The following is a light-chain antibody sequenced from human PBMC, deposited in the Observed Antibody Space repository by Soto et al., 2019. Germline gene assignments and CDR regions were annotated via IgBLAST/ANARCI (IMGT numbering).Light chain of an antibody. V-gene: IGKV4-1*01. CDR2: WAS. CDR3: QQYYSTPPT. CDR1: QSVLYSSNNKNY. Sequence: DIVMTQSPDSLAVSLGERATINCKYSQSVLYSSNNKNYLAWYQQKLGQPPKLLIYWASTRESGVPDRFSGSGSGPDFTLNISSLQAEDVAVCYCQQYYSTPPTFGQGTKVEI. J-gene: IGKJ1*01.